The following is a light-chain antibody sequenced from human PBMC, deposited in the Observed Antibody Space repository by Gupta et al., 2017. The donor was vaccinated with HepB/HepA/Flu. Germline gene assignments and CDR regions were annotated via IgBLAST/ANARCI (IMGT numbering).Light chain of an antibody. CDR3: SSYTSSSTTV. V-gene: IGLV2-14*03. J-gene: IGLJ1*01. CDR2: DVS. CDR1: GSDVGGYNY. Sequence: QFTLTQPASVSGSPGEPTTISCTATGSDVGGYNYVSWYQQHPGKAPKLMIYDVSNRPSGVSSRFSGSKSGNTASLTISGLQAEDEADYYCSSYTSSSTTVFGTGTKVTVL.